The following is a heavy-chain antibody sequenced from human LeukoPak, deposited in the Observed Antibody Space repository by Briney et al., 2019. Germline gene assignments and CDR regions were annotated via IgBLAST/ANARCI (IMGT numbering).Heavy chain of an antibody. Sequence: PGGSLRLSCAASGFTFSTYSMNWVRQAPGKGLEWVSFISPGSSTIYYADSVKGRFTISRDNDKNSLYLQMNSLRDEDTAVYYCARVAEIQLWLRSAFDYWGQGTLVTVSS. CDR1: GFTFSTYS. D-gene: IGHD5-18*01. J-gene: IGHJ4*02. V-gene: IGHV3-48*02. CDR3: ARVAEIQLWLRSAFDY. CDR2: ISPGSSTI.